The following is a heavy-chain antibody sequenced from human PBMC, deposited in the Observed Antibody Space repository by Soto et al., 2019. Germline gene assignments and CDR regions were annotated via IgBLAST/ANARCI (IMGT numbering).Heavy chain of an antibody. D-gene: IGHD6-25*01. CDR2: ISWDGTNR. Sequence: EVQLVESGGVVVQPGGSLRLSCAASGFTFYDYTMHWVRQAPGKGLEWVSLISWDGTNRYYADSVKGRFTISRDNSKNSVYLQMNSLRTEDTALYYCAKETATMYFHNWGQGTLVTVSS. J-gene: IGHJ1*01. V-gene: IGHV3-43*01. CDR3: AKETATMYFHN. CDR1: GFTFYDYT.